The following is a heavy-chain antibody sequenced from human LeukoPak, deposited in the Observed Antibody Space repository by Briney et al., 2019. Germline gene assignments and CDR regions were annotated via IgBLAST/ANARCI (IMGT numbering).Heavy chain of an antibody. V-gene: IGHV1-24*01. CDR2: FDPEDGET. CDR3: ATLGTMVRRYFDY. J-gene: IGHJ4*02. CDR1: GYTLTELS. Sequence: EASVKVSCKVSGYTLTELSMHWVRQAPGKGLEWMGGFDPEDGETIYAQKFQGRVTMTEDTSTDTAYMELGSLRSEDTAVYCCATLGTMVRRYFDYWGQGTLVTVSS. D-gene: IGHD3-10*01.